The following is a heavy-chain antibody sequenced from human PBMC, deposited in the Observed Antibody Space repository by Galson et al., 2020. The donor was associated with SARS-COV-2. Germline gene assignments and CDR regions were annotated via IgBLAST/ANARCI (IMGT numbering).Heavy chain of an antibody. Sequence: ASVKVSCKVSGYTLTELSMHWVRQAPGTGLEWMGGFDPEDGETIYAQKFQGRVTMTEDTSTDTAYMELSSLRSEDTAVYYCATISPYCSSTSCRNFDYWGQGTLVTVSS. CDR2: FDPEDGET. D-gene: IGHD2-2*01. V-gene: IGHV1-24*01. J-gene: IGHJ4*02. CDR3: ATISPYCSSTSCRNFDY. CDR1: GYTLTELS.